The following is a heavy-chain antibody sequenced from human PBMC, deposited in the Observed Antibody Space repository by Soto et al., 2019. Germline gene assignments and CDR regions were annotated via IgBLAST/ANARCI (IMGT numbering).Heavy chain of an antibody. CDR2: ISSSSSYI. V-gene: IGHV3-21*01. CDR3: ARVGYYYYYGMDV. Sequence: EVQLVESGGGLVKPGGSLRLSCAASGFTFSSYSMNWVRQAPGKGLEWVSSISSSSSYIYYADSVKGRFTISRDNAKNSLYLQMNTLRAEDTAVYYCARVGYYYYYGMDVWGQGTSVTVSS. CDR1: GFTFSSYS. J-gene: IGHJ6*02.